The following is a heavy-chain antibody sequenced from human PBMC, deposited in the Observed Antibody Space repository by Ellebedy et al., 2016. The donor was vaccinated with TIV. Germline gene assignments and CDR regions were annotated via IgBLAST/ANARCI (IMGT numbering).Heavy chain of an antibody. J-gene: IGHJ5*02. Sequence: PGGSLRLSCAASGFNFSDYYMSWVRQAPGKGLEWVSYISGGSAYTNYADSVKGRFTISRDNANNSLYLQMNSLRAEDTAFYYCARQVAVVGATKGRWFDPWGQGTLVTVSS. CDR2: ISGGSAYT. V-gene: IGHV3-11*06. CDR1: GFNFSDYY. CDR3: ARQVAVVGATKGRWFDP. D-gene: IGHD1-26*01.